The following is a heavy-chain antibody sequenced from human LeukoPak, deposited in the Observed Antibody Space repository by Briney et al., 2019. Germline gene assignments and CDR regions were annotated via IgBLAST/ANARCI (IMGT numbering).Heavy chain of an antibody. V-gene: IGHV3-33*06. CDR1: GFTFSSYG. J-gene: IGHJ4*02. Sequence: PGRSLRLSCAASGFTFSSYGMHWVRQAPGKGLEWVAVIWYDGSNKYYADSVKGRFTISRDNSKNTLYLQMNSLRAEDTAVYYCAKEPLLYSSGGFDYWGQGTLVTVSS. CDR2: IWYDGSNK. CDR3: AKEPLLYSSGGFDY. D-gene: IGHD6-25*01.